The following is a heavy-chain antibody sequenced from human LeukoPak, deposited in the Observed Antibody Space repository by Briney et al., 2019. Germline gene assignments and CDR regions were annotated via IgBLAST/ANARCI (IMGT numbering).Heavy chain of an antibody. D-gene: IGHD2-21*02. V-gene: IGHV3-48*04. CDR1: GFTFSSYS. Sequence: HPGGSLRLSCAASGFTFSSYSMNWVRQAPGKGLEWVSYISSSSSTIYYADSVKGRFTISRDNAKNSLYLQMNSLRAEDTAVYYCARDLGVTAIPLAFDIWGQGTMVTVSS. J-gene: IGHJ3*02. CDR2: ISSSSSTI. CDR3: ARDLGVTAIPLAFDI.